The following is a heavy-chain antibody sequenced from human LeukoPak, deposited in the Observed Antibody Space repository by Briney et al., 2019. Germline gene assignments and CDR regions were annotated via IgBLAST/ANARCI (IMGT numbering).Heavy chain of an antibody. CDR3: ARDSHYYYGSGSYLAS. D-gene: IGHD3-10*01. Sequence: TGGCLRLSCAASGFIFSSYGMHWVRQAPGKGGEWVALMAGDGHKIYYADSVRGRFTISRDNSKNTVYLQMNSLRPEDTAVYYCARDSHYYYGSGSYLASWGQGTLVTVSS. V-gene: IGHV3-30*03. CDR1: GFIFSSYG. CDR2: MAGDGHKI. J-gene: IGHJ4*02.